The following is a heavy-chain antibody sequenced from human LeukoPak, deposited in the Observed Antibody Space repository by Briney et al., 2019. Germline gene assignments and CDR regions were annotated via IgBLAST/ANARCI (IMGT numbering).Heavy chain of an antibody. J-gene: IGHJ4*02. D-gene: IGHD1-26*01. CDR1: GDFISRYY. Sequence: SETLSLTCTVSGDFISRYYWSWIRQPPGKGLEWIGYIYYSGSTNYNPSLKSRVTISVDTSKNQFSLKLSSVTAADTAVYYCAGLSGSYFSPDYWGQGTLVTVSS. CDR3: AGLSGSYFSPDY. CDR2: IYYSGST. V-gene: IGHV4-59*01.